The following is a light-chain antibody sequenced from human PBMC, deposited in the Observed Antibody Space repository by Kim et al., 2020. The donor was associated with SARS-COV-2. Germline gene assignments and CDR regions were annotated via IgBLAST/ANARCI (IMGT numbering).Light chain of an antibody. Sequence: SSELTQDPAVSVALGQTVRITCQGDNLRNYYASWYQHKPGQAPVLAIYLRNRRPSGIPDRFSGSTSGNTASLTITGAEAEDEAEYYCYSRDNNGKVVFGGGTQLTVL. CDR3: YSRDNNGKVV. CDR1: NLRNYY. CDR2: LRN. J-gene: IGLJ2*01. V-gene: IGLV3-19*01.